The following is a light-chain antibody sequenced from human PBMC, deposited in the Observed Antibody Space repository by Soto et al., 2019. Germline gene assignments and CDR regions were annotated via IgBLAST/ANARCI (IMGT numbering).Light chain of an antibody. Sequence: LTQPASVSGSPGQSITISCTGTSSDVGGYDYVSWYQHHPGKAPKLTIYEVSNRPSGVSNRFSGSKSGNTASLTISGLQAEDEAEYYCSSYTSSSTDVFGTGTKVTVL. J-gene: IGLJ1*01. CDR2: EVS. CDR1: SSDVGGYDY. V-gene: IGLV2-14*01. CDR3: SSYTSSSTDV.